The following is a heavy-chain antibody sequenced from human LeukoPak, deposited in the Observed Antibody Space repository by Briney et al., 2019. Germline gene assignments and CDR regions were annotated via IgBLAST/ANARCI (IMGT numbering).Heavy chain of an antibody. D-gene: IGHD2-15*01. J-gene: IGHJ4*02. CDR1: GFTVSSNY. CDR2: IYSGGST. CDR3: ARVSRSGGSRMALTSGGYFDY. V-gene: IGHV3-53*01. Sequence: GGSLRLSCAASGFTVSSNYMSWVRQAPGKGLEWVSVIYSGGSTYYADSVKGRFTISRDNSKNTLYLQMNSLRAEDTAVYYCARVSRSGGSRMALTSGGYFDYWGQGTLVTVSS.